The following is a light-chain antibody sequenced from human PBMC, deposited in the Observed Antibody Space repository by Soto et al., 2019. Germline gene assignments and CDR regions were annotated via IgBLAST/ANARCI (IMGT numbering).Light chain of an antibody. CDR3: QQYGSSPLFA. V-gene: IGKV3-20*01. Sequence: EIVLTQSPGTLYLSPGERATLSCSASQSVSSTYLAWYQQKPGQAPRLLIYAASSRATGIPDRFSGSGSGTDFTLTISRLEPEDLAVYYCQQYGSSPLFAFGPGNKVDIK. J-gene: IGKJ3*01. CDR2: AAS. CDR1: QSVSSTY.